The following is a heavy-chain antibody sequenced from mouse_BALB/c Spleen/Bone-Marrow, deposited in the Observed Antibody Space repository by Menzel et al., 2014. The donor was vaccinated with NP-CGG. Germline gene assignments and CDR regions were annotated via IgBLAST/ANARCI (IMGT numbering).Heavy chain of an antibody. Sequence: EVQGVESGPELVKPGASVRIPCKASGYTFTDYNMDWVRQSHGKSLEWIGNINPNNGGTIYNQKFKGKATLTVDKSSSTAYMELRSLTSEDTAVYYCARGGNFDYWGQGTTLTVSS. CDR2: INPNNGGT. J-gene: IGHJ2*01. CDR1: GYTFTDYN. V-gene: IGHV1-18*01. CDR3: ARGGNFDY. D-gene: IGHD1-1*02.